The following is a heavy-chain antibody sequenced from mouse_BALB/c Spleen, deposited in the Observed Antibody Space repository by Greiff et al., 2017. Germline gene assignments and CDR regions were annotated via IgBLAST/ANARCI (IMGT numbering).Heavy chain of an antibody. CDR1: GFNIKDTY. D-gene: IGHD2-12*01. V-gene: IGHV14-3*02. CDR3: APYYSFAY. J-gene: IGHJ3*01. CDR2: IDPANGNT. Sequence: DVQLQESGAELVKPGASVKLSCTASGFNIKDTYMHWVKQRPEQGLEWIGRIDPANGNTKYDPKFQGKATITADTSSNTAYLQLSSLTSEDTAVYYCAPYYSFAYWGQGTLVTVSA.